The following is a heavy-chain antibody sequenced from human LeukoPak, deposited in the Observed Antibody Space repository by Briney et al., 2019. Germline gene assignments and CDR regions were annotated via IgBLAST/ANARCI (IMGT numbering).Heavy chain of an antibody. D-gene: IGHD5-18*01. CDR2: IYSGGST. CDR3: ARDSRGYSYGGNWFDY. CDR1: GFTVSSNY. V-gene: IGHV3-66*01. J-gene: IGHJ4*02. Sequence: QTWGSLRLSCAASGFTVSSNYMSWVRQAPGKGLEWVSVIYSGGSTHYADSVKGRFTISRDNSKNTLYLQMNSLRAEDTAVYYCARDSRGYSYGGNWFDYWGQGTLVTVSS.